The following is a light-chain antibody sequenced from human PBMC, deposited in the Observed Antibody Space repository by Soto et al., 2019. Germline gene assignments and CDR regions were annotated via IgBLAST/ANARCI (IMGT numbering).Light chain of an antibody. CDR2: AAS. V-gene: IGKV1-39*01. CDR3: QQTYSPPHT. Sequence: DIQMTQSPSSLSASVGDRVTITCRASQTITTFLNWYHQKPGQAPKLLIYAASTLKSGVPSRFSASGSGTDFTLTISSLQPEDFGTYYCQQTYSPPHTFGGGARVAIK. J-gene: IGKJ4*01. CDR1: QTITTF.